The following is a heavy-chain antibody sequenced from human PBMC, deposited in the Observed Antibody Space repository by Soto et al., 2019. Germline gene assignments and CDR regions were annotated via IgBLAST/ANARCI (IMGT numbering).Heavy chain of an antibody. Sequence: QVQLQESGTGLVKPSETLSLTCTVSGGSVSSGSYYWSWIRQPPGKGLEWIGYISYSGSTDYNPALLGRVTISVDTTNDLFSLELSSVSDEVTAVYYCARWPEWFDLWGEGTLVTVSA. J-gene: IGHJ5*02. CDR1: GGSVSSGSYY. CDR2: ISYSGST. V-gene: IGHV4-61*01. CDR3: ARWPEWFDL.